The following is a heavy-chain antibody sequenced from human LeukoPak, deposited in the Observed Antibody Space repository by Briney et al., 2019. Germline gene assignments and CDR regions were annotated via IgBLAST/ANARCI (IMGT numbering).Heavy chain of an antibody. CDR1: GLTFSSSW. CDR2: INPDGNKK. V-gene: IGHV3-7*03. CDR3: AKGRLLLWFGGEYYYGMDV. J-gene: IGHJ6*02. D-gene: IGHD3-10*01. Sequence: PXXSLRLSCAVSGLTFSSSWMDWVRQAPGKGLEWVASINPDGNKKYSADSVKGRFTISRDNAENSLYLQMNSLRAEDTAVYYCAKGRLLLWFGGEYYYGMDVWGQGTTVTVSS.